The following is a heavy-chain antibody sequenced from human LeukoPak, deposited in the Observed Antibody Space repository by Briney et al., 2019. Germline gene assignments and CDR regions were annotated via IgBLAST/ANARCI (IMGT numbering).Heavy chain of an antibody. J-gene: IGHJ6*02. CDR3: ARNQQLGGHSYYYYGMDV. Sequence: PGGSLRLSCAASGFSFSNYWMHWVRQAPGKGLEWVAVIWYDGSNKYYADSVKGRFTISRDNSKNTLYLQMNSLRADDTAIYYCARNQQLGGHSYYYYGMDVWGQGTTVTVSS. V-gene: IGHV3-33*08. D-gene: IGHD3-16*01. CDR1: GFSFSNYW. CDR2: IWYDGSNK.